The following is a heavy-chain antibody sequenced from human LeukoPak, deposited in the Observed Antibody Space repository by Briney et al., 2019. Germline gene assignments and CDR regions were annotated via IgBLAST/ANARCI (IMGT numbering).Heavy chain of an antibody. CDR2: IYYSGST. J-gene: IGHJ4*02. Sequence: SETLSLTCTVSGGSTSSTTYYWGWIRQPPGKDLEWIGSIYYSGSTYYTPSLKSRVTISVDTSKNQFSLKLSSVTAADTAVYYCARESGSYFTRVDYWGQGTLVTVSS. V-gene: IGHV4-39*02. CDR1: GGSTSSTTYY. CDR3: ARESGSYFTRVDY. D-gene: IGHD1-26*01.